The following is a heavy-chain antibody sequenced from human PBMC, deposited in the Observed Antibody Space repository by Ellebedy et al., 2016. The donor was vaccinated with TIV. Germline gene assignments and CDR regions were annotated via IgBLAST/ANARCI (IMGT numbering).Heavy chain of an antibody. CDR3: ASYPPGYGSGWVDV. J-gene: IGHJ6*02. Sequence: MPSETLSLTCTVSGGSITIYYWTWIRQSPGKGLGWVGYIYSSGTTNYNPSLKSRVLMSVDTSKNQFSLNVSSVTAADSAVYFCASYPPGYGSGWVDVWGQGTTVIVSS. CDR2: IYSSGTT. D-gene: IGHD3-10*01. CDR1: GGSITIYY. V-gene: IGHV4-59*01.